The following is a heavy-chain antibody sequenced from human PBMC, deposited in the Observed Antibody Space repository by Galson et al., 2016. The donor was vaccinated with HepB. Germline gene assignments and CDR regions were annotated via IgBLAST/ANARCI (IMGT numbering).Heavy chain of an antibody. D-gene: IGHD3-22*01. V-gene: IGHV4-39*01. CDR2: GHYSGST. CDR3: ARRHSDYSYDSSNYHGPYYFDY. J-gene: IGHJ4*02. Sequence: SETLSLTCTVSGDSISGTSYYWAWIRQPPGKGSEWIGSGHYSGSTYYKPSLKSRVTISVDTSKNQFSLRLSSVTAADTAVYYCARRHSDYSYDSSNYHGPYYFDYWGQGTLVTVSS. CDR1: GDSISGTSYY.